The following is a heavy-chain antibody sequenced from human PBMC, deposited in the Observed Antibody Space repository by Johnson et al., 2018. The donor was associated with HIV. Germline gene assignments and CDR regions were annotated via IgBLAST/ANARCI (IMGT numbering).Heavy chain of an antibody. CDR1: GFTFSSYA. CDR3: AKERQLVRAFDI. D-gene: IGHD6-6*01. Sequence: HVQLVESGGGLVQPGGSLRLSCAASGFTFSSYAMSWVRQAPGKGLEWVAFIRYDGSNKYYADSVNGRFTISRDNSKNTLYLQMSSLRTEDTAVYYCAKERQLVRAFDIWGQGTMVTVSS. J-gene: IGHJ3*02. V-gene: IGHV3-30*02. CDR2: IRYDGSNK.